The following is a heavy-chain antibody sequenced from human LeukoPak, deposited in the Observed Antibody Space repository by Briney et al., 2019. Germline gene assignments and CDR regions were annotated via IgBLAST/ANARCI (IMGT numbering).Heavy chain of an antibody. J-gene: IGHJ4*02. Sequence: RGSLRLSCAVSGFTFSDYGMHWVRQAAGKGLEWVAVMSYNGNYEYYADSVKGRFTISRDDSKNTLYLQMNSLRGEDTALYYCAKALPGVAAAGIPFIDYWGQGTLVTVSS. D-gene: IGHD6-13*01. CDR2: MSYNGNYE. V-gene: IGHV3-30*18. CDR1: GFTFSDYG. CDR3: AKALPGVAAAGIPFIDY.